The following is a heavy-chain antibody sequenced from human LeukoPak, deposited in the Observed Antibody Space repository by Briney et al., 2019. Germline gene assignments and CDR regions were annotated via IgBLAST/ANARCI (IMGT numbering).Heavy chain of an antibody. Sequence: PGGSLRLSCAASGFTFSNYAMSWVRQAPGKGLEWVSTISGSGDSSYYVGSVKGRFTISRDSSKSTLYLQMSSLRAEDTAIYYCAKGRCTDGRCSGFDCWGQGTLVTVSS. D-gene: IGHD2-15*01. CDR3: AKGRCTDGRCSGFDC. CDR1: GFTFSNYA. J-gene: IGHJ4*02. V-gene: IGHV3-23*01. CDR2: ISGSGDSS.